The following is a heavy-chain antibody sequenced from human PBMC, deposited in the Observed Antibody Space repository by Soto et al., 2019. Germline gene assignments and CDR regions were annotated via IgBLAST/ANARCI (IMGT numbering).Heavy chain of an antibody. J-gene: IGHJ6*02. V-gene: IGHV5-10-1*01. CDR2: IDPSDSYT. D-gene: IGHD6-6*01. CDR3: ARRDSSSPLDYYGMDV. CDR1: GYSFTSYW. Sequence: GESLKISCKGSGYSFTSYWISWVRQMLGKGLEWMGRIDPSDSYTNYSPSFQGHVTISADKSISTAYLQWSSLKASDTAMYYCARRDSSSPLDYYGMDVWGQGTTVTVSS.